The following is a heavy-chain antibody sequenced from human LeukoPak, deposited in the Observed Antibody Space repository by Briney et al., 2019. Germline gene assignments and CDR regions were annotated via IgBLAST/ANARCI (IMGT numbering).Heavy chain of an antibody. V-gene: IGHV1-46*01. J-gene: IGHJ3*02. CDR1: GYTFTSYY. CDR2: INPSGGST. Sequence: ASVKVSCKASGYTFTSYYMHWVRQAPGQGLEWMGIINPSGGSTSYAQKFQGRVTMTRDMSTSTVYMELSSLRSEDTAVYYCARYPNYDSSGYGAFDIWGQGTMVTVSS. D-gene: IGHD3-22*01. CDR3: ARYPNYDSSGYGAFDI.